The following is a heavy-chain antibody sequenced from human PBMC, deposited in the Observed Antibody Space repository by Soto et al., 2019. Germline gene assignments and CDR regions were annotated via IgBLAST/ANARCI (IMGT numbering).Heavy chain of an antibody. D-gene: IGHD3-22*01. Sequence: SETLSLTCAVYGGSFSGYYWSWVRQPPGKGLEWIGEINHSGSTNYNPSLKSRVTISVDTSKNQFSLKLSPVTAADTAVYYCARGSRLDYDSSGSSLNWFDPWGQGTLVTVSS. CDR2: INHSGST. V-gene: IGHV4-34*01. J-gene: IGHJ5*02. CDR3: ARGSRLDYDSSGSSLNWFDP. CDR1: GGSFSGYY.